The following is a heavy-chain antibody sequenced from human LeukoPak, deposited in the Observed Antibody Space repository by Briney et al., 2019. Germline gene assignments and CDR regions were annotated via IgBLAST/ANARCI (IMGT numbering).Heavy chain of an antibody. CDR1: GFTFSSYA. CDR3: AKDQDFWSGYHDY. V-gene: IGHV3-23*01. D-gene: IGHD3-3*01. Sequence: PGGSLRLSCAASGFTFSSYAMSWVRQAPGKGLEWVSAISGSGGSTYYADSVKGRFTISRDNSKNTLYLRMNSLRAEDTAVYYCAKDQDFWSGYHDYWGQGTLVTVSS. CDR2: ISGSGGST. J-gene: IGHJ4*02.